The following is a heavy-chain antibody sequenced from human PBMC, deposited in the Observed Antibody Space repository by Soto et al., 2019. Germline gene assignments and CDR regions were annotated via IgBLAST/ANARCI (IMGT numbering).Heavy chain of an antibody. CDR1: GYTFTSYD. CDR2: MNPNSGNT. D-gene: IGHD6-19*01. V-gene: IGHV1-8*01. CDR3: ASRRDGSGWPGVYDP. Sequence: ASVKVSCKASGYTFTSYDINWVRQATGQGLEWMGWMNPNSGNTGYAQKFQGRVTMTRNTSISTAYMELSSLRSEATAVYYCASRRDGSGWPGVYDPWGQGTLVTAPQ. J-gene: IGHJ5*02.